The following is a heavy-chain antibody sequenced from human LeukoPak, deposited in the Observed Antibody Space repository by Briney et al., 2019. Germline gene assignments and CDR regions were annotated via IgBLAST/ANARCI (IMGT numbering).Heavy chain of an antibody. CDR1: GGSISSSSYY. D-gene: IGHD3-10*02. V-gene: IGHV4-39*01. CDR2: IYYSGST. J-gene: IGHJ4*02. CDR3: ARQIVRGVIIMPIDY. Sequence: SETLSLTCTVSGGSISSSSYYWGWIRQPPGKGLEWIGSIYYSGSTYYNPSLKSRVTISVDTSKNQFSLKLSSVTAADTAVYYCARQIVRGVIIMPIDYWGQGTLVTVSS.